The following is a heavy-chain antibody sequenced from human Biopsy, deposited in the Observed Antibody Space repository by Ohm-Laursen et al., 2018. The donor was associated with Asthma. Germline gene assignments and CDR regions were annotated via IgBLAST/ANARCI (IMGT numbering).Heavy chain of an antibody. V-gene: IGHV3-30*18. Sequence: SLRLSCAASGFRFPIYGMHWVRQGPGKGLERVAVISFDGSNKDFADSVKGRFTISRDNSKNTMYLEMNSLRAEDTAVYYCPKDVFPGWEVRRGPDYWGQGTLVTVSS. CDR1: GFRFPIYG. J-gene: IGHJ4*02. D-gene: IGHD1-26*01. CDR3: PKDVFPGWEVRRGPDY. CDR2: ISFDGSNK.